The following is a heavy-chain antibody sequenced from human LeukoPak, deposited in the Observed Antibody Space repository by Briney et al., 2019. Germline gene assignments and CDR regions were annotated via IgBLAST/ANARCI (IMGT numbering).Heavy chain of an antibody. D-gene: IGHD6-13*01. J-gene: IGHJ4*02. CDR1: GGSSSSYY. Sequence: SPTLSLTCTVSGGSSSSYYWSWIRQPPGKGLEWIGYIYYSGSTNYNPSLKSRATISVETSKNPFSLKLSSVTAADTAVYYWARGAAAGNSFDYWGRGTLVTVSS. CDR2: IYYSGST. CDR3: ARGAAAGNSFDY. V-gene: IGHV4-59*01.